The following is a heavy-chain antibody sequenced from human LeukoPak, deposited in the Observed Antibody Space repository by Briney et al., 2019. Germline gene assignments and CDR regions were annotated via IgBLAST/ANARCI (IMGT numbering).Heavy chain of an antibody. Sequence: GGSLRLSCAASGFTFSSYAMHWVRQAPGKGLEWVAVISYDGSNKYYADSVKGRFTISRDNSKNTLYLQMNSLRAEDTAVYYCARGVTVGTVVWRSFGAFDIWGQGTMVTVSS. CDR1: GFTFSSYA. CDR3: ARGVTVGTVVWRSFGAFDI. V-gene: IGHV3-30*14. J-gene: IGHJ3*02. D-gene: IGHD4-23*01. CDR2: ISYDGSNK.